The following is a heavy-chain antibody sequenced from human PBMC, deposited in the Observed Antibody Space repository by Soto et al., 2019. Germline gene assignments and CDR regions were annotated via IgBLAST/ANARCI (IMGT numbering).Heavy chain of an antibody. CDR2: INNDGRGT. V-gene: IGHV3-74*01. J-gene: IGHJ4*02. Sequence: EVQLVESGGGSVQPGGSLRLSCPASGITLSDFWMHWVRQAPGKGLVWVARINNDGRGTSYADFAKGRFTISKEDAKNTLYLQMNSLTADDTSLYYCTTTFEYWGRGTLVTVSS. CDR1: GITLSDFW. CDR3: TTTFEY.